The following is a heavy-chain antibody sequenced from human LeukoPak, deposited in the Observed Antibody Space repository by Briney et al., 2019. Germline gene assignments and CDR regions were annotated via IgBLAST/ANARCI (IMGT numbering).Heavy chain of an antibody. D-gene: IGHD2-15*01. CDR1: GFTFSSYW. CDR2: IKQDGVEQ. CDR3: ARISQRSFDP. V-gene: IGHV3-7*05. Sequence: GGSLRLSCAASGFTFSSYWMSWVRQAPGKGLEWVANIKQDGVEQYYVDSVEGRFTSSRDNDKSSLFLQMNSLRAEDTAVYYCARISQRSFDPCGQGTLVTVSS. J-gene: IGHJ5*02.